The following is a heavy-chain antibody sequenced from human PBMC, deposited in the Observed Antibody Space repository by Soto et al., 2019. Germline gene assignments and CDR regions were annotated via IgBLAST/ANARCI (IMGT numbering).Heavy chain of an antibody. CDR2: VYYRXTT. J-gene: IGHJ5*02. V-gene: IGHV4-59*01. CDR3: VPVPRDAIPDL. Sequence: SETLPLTCTVSNGCRNSYYGGWIQHSQGKFLGRSGFVYYRXTTNYNPSPKSRVTISLHTSKSQFSLRLSSVIAGDPAVYYWVPVPRDAIPDLWGKGTLVTVSS. CDR1: NGCRNSYY. D-gene: IGHD4-17*01.